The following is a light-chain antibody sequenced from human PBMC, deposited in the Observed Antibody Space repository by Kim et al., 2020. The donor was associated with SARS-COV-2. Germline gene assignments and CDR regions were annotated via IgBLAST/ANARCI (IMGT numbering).Light chain of an antibody. J-gene: IGKJ5*01. CDR2: GRS. Sequence: EIVLTQSPGTLSLSPGERGTLTCRSSQSIRSSYLAWYQHKPGQAPRLLIYGRSSRATGIPDRFSGSGSGTDFTLTISRLEPDDFAVYFCQRYDFSPITFGQGTRLEIK. CDR3: QRYDFSPIT. CDR1: QSIRSSY. V-gene: IGKV3-20*01.